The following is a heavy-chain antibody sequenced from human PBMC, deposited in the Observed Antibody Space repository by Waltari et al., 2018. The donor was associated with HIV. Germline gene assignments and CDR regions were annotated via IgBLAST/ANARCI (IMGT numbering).Heavy chain of an antibody. Sequence: QLQLQESGPGLVKPSETLSLTCTVSGGSISSSSYYWGWIRQPPGKGLEWIGSIYYSGSTYYNPSLKSRVTISVDTSKNQFSLKLSSVTAADTAVYYCARRTGADCSSTSCYVWYFDYWGQGTLVTVSS. J-gene: IGHJ4*02. V-gene: IGHV4-39*01. CDR2: IYYSGST. CDR1: GGSISSSSYY. D-gene: IGHD2-2*01. CDR3: ARRTGADCSSTSCYVWYFDY.